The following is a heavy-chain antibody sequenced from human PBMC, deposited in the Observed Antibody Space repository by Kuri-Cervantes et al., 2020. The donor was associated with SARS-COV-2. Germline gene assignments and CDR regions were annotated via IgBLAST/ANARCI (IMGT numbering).Heavy chain of an antibody. CDR3: TRYDFWSATHFDY. Sequence: GESLKISCTASGFTFGDYAMSWVRQAPGKGLEWVGFIRSKAYGGTTEYAASVKCRFTISRDDSKSIAYLQMNSLKTEDTAVYYCTRYDFWSATHFDYWGQGTLVTVSS. CDR2: IRSKAYGGTT. J-gene: IGHJ4*02. D-gene: IGHD3-3*01. V-gene: IGHV3-49*04. CDR1: GFTFGDYA.